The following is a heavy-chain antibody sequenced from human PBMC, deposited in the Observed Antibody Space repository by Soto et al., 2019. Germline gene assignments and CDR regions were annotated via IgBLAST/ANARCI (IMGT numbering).Heavy chain of an antibody. J-gene: IGHJ4*02. D-gene: IGHD3-3*02. V-gene: IGHV3-53*01. CDR3: ARAGVTPHFFDY. CDR1: GFSVRTNY. Sequence: LRLSCAASGFSVRTNYMSWVRQAPGKGLDWVSVFESGGSIYYADSVKGRFIISRDYAKNTVYLQMNNLRAEDTAVYYCARAGVTPHFFDYWGQGTLVTVSS. CDR2: FESGGSI.